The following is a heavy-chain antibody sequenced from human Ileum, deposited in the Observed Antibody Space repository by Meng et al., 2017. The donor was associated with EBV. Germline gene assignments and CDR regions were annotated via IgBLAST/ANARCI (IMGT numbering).Heavy chain of an antibody. D-gene: IGHD6-19*01. V-gene: IGHV1-2*06. CDR1: GYSFTGHY. J-gene: IGHJ4*02. CDR3: AGQRSGMGGQWLT. Sequence: QVQLVQSGPEVKKPGASVKVSCKLSGYSFTGHYIPWVRQAPGQGLQWMGRINPNGAVTKYAHNFQDRVTLTSDTSISTAYMELSRLKSDDTAVYYCAGQRSGMGGQWLTWGQGTLVTVSS. CDR2: INPNGAVT.